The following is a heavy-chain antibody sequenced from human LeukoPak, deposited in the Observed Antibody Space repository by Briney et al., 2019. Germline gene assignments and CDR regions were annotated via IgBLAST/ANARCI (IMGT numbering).Heavy chain of an antibody. CDR1: GFSLNTRGVG. Sequence: SGPTLLNPTPPLTLTFTFSGFSLNTRGVGVGWSRRPPGRALEWLALIYWDDDRRYSPSLKSRLTITKDTSKNQVVLTMTNMDPVDTATYFCAHRKNYYDSSVFDNWGQGTLVTVSS. J-gene: IGHJ4*02. CDR3: AHRKNYYDSSVFDN. V-gene: IGHV2-5*02. D-gene: IGHD3-22*01. CDR2: IYWDDDR.